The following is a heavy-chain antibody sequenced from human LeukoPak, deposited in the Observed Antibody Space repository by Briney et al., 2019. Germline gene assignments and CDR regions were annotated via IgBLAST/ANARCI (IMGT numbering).Heavy chain of an antibody. V-gene: IGHV6-1*01. CDR2: TYYRSNWYN. D-gene: IGHD3-9*01. Sequence: ASQTLSLTCAKSVAFPSSKSVATNWIRQSPSRGLEWLGRTYYRSNWYNDYAVSVKSRITINPDTSKTQFSLQLNSVTHEDTAVYYCARDQTRAGLTRYYHGMSVGARGTTVTVSS. J-gene: IGHJ6*01. CDR3: ARDQTRAGLTRYYHGMSV. CDR1: VAFPSSKSVA.